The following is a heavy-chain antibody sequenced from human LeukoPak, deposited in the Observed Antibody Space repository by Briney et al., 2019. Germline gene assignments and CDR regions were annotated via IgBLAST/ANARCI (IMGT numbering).Heavy chain of an antibody. CDR3: AKDAIFSGSYFFDY. V-gene: IGHV3-30*18. J-gene: IGHJ4*02. D-gene: IGHD1-26*01. Sequence: GGSLRLSCAASGFTFSSYGMHWVRQAPGKGLEWVAVISYDGSNKYYADSVKGRFTISRGNSKNTLYLQMNSLRDEDAAVYYCAKDAIFSGSYFFDYWGQGTLVTVSS. CDR2: ISYDGSNK. CDR1: GFTFSSYG.